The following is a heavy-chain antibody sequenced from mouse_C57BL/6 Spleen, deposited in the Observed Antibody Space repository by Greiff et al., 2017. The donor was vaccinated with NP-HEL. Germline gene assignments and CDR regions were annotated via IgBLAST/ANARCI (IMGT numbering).Heavy chain of an antibody. Sequence: EVHLVESGGGLVKPGGSLKLSCAASGFTFSDYGMHWVRQAPEKGLEWVAYISSGSSTIYYADTVKGRFTISRDNAKNTLFLQMTSLRSEDTAMYYCARRDYSNYGAMDYWGQGTSVTVSS. CDR3: ARRDYSNYGAMDY. V-gene: IGHV5-17*01. CDR1: GFTFSDYG. CDR2: ISSGSSTI. J-gene: IGHJ4*01. D-gene: IGHD2-5*01.